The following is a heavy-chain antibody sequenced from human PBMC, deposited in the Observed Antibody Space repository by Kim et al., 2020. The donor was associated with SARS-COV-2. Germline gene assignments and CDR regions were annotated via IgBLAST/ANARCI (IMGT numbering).Heavy chain of an antibody. J-gene: IGHJ4*02. Sequence: YGATVKGRFTTPRDDSKNTAYLQMNSLKPEDTAVYYCTRGGITGTTDDYWGQGTLVTVSS. CDR3: TRGGITGTTDDY. D-gene: IGHD1-7*01. V-gene: IGHV3-73*01.